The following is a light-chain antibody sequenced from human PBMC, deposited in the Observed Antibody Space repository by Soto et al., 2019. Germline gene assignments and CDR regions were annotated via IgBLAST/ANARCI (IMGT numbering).Light chain of an antibody. CDR3: LQDYNYPRT. CDR2: GAS. Sequence: AIPMTQSPSSLSASVGDRVTITCRASQGIRNDLGWYQQKPGKAPKLLIYGASSFQGGVPSRFSGSGSGTDFTLTTSSLQPEDFATYYCLQDYNYPRTFGQGTKVEI. V-gene: IGKV1-6*01. J-gene: IGKJ1*01. CDR1: QGIRND.